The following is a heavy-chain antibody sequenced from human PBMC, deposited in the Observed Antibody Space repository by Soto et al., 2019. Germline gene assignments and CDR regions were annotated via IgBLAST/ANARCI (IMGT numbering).Heavy chain of an antibody. V-gene: IGHV4-31*03. D-gene: IGHD3-22*01. J-gene: IGHJ5*02. CDR2: ISYSGST. CDR3: ARDYYDSSGYYYRWFDP. Sequence: QVQLQESGPGLVKPSQTLSLTCTVSGGSISSGGYYWSWIRQHPGKGLEWIGYISYSGSTNYNPSHKSRVTKSVDTSKNQFSLKLSSVTAADTAVYYCARDYYDSSGYYYRWFDPWGQGTLVTVSS. CDR1: GGSISSGGYY.